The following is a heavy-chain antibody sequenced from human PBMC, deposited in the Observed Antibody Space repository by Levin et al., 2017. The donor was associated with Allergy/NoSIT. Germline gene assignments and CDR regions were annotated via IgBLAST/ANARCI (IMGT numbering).Heavy chain of an antibody. V-gene: IGHV4-39*07. CDR3: ARDGILEWLLSKTYYYYGMDV. Sequence: SETLSLTCTVSGGSISSSSYYWGWIRQPPGKGLEWIGSIYYSGSTYYNPSLKSRVTISVDTSKNQFSLKLSSVTAADTAVYYCARDGILEWLLSKTYYYYGMDVWGQGTTVTVSS. D-gene: IGHD3-3*01. CDR1: GGSISSSSYY. J-gene: IGHJ6*02. CDR2: IYYSGST.